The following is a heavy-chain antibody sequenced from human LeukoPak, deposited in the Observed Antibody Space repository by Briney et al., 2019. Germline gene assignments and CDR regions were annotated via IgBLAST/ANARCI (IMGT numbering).Heavy chain of an antibody. Sequence: GRSLRLSCAASGFTLSSYGMHWVRQAPGKGLEWVAVISYDGSNKYYADSVKGRFTISRDNSKNTLYLQMNSLRAEDTAVYYCAKSMTIGEYYFDYWGQGTLVTVSS. V-gene: IGHV3-30*18. D-gene: IGHD3-10*01. CDR3: AKSMTIGEYYFDY. J-gene: IGHJ4*02. CDR2: ISYDGSNK. CDR1: GFTLSSYG.